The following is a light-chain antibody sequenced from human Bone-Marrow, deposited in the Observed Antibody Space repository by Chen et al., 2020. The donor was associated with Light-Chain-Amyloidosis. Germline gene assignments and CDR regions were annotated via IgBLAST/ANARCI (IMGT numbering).Light chain of an antibody. CDR1: DLPTKY. CDR2: RDT. Sequence: YVLPQQPRVSVSPGQTARSPCSGDDLPTKYAYWYQQKPGQAPVLVIHRDTERPSGISERFSGSSSGTTATLTISGVQAEDEADYHCQSADSSGTYEVIFGGGTKLTVL. CDR3: QSADSSGTYEVI. V-gene: IGLV3-25*03. J-gene: IGLJ2*01.